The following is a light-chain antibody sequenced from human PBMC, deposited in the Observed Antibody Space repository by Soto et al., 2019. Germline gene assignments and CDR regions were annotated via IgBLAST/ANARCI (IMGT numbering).Light chain of an antibody. CDR2: DVS. CDR3: QQYDNYSRT. V-gene: IGKV1-5*01. CDR1: QSIGSW. Sequence: DIQMTQSPSTLSASVGDIVTITCRASQSIGSWLAWYQQKPGKAPKFLIYDVSTLESGVPSRFSGSGSGTEFTLTISSLQPDDFATYYCQQYDNYSRTFGQGTKVDIK. J-gene: IGKJ1*01.